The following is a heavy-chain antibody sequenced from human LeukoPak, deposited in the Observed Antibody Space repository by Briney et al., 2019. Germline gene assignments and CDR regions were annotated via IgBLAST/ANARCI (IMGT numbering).Heavy chain of an antibody. V-gene: IGHV4-4*02. CDR2: IYHSGST. D-gene: IGHD3-10*01. CDR3: ARDGSGSYDY. J-gene: IGHJ4*02. CDR1: GFTFSSYAM. Sequence: GSLRLSCAASGFTFSSYAMSWVRQPPGKGLEWIGEIYHSGSTNYNPSLKSRVTISVDKSKNQFSLKLSSVTAADTAVYYCARDGSGSYDYWGQRTLVTVSS.